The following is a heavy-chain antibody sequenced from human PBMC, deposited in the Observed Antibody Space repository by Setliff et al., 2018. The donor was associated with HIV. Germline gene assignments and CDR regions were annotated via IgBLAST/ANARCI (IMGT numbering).Heavy chain of an antibody. Sequence: ASVKVSCKASGGTFSSYAITWVRQAPGQGLEWMGWMNPNSGNTGYAQKFQGRVTITRNTSISTAFMELSSLRSEDTAVYYCARVYCSTTSCNDEYFYDYWGQGTLVTVSS. J-gene: IGHJ4*01. D-gene: IGHD2-2*01. CDR3: ARVYCSTTSCNDEYFYDY. V-gene: IGHV1-8*03. CDR1: GGTFSSYA. CDR2: MNPNSGNT.